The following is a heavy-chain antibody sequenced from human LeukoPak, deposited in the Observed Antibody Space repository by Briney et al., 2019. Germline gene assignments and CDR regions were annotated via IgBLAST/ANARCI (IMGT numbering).Heavy chain of an antibody. J-gene: IGHJ5*02. CDR2: IIPIFGTA. V-gene: IGHV1-69*13. Sequence: ASVKVSCKASGGTFSSYAISWVRQAPGQGLEWMGGIIPIFGTANYAQKFQGRVTITADESTSTAYMELSSLRSEDTAVYYCARGGNGDYGDQNWFDPWGQGALVTVSS. CDR1: GGTFSSYA. D-gene: IGHD4-17*01. CDR3: ARGGNGDYGDQNWFDP.